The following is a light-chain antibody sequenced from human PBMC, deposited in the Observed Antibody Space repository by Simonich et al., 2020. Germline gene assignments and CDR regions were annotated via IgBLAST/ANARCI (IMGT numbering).Light chain of an antibody. CDR3: SSYTSSSLRV. V-gene: IGLV2-14*01. J-gene: IGLJ3*02. CDR1: SSDVGGYNY. CDR2: DVS. Sequence: QSALTQPASVSGSPGQSITISCTGTSSDVGGYNYVSWYQQHPGKAPKLMIYDVSKRPSGGSNRFSGSKSGNTASLTISGLHAEDEADYYCSSYTSSSLRVFGGGTKLTVL.